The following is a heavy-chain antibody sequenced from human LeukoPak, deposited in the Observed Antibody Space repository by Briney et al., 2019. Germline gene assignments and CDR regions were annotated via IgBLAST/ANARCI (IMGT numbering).Heavy chain of an antibody. D-gene: IGHD1-1*01. CDR2: ISSSSSYI. Sequence: GGSLRLSCAASGFTFSSYSMNWVRQAPGKGLEWVSSISSSSSYIYYADSVKGRFTISRDSAKNTLYLQMNSLRAEDTAVYYCAQLPTGAYWGQGTLVTVSS. J-gene: IGHJ4*02. CDR1: GFTFSSYS. CDR3: AQLPTGAY. V-gene: IGHV3-21*01.